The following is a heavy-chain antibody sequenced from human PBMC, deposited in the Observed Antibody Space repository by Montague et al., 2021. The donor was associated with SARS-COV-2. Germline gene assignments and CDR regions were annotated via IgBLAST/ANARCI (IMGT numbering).Heavy chain of an antibody. CDR1: GGSISSYY. D-gene: IGHD3-3*01. Sequence: SETLSLTCTVSGGSISSYYWCWIRQPPAKGLEWIGYIYYHGSTNYYHSLKSRVTISVDTSKNQFSLKLSSVTAADTAVYYCARCITIFGVVGGWFDPWGQGTLVTVSS. CDR2: IYYHGST. V-gene: IGHV4-59*01. J-gene: IGHJ5*02. CDR3: ARCITIFGVVGGWFDP.